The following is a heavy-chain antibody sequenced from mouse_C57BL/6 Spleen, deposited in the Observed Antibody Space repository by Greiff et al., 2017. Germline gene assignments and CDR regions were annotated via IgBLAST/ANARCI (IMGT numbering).Heavy chain of an antibody. D-gene: IGHD2-5*01. CDR3: ARPIGLYSNYDYYAMDY. Sequence: QVQLKESGAELMKPGASVKLSCKATGYTFTGYWIEWVKQRPGHGLEWIGEILPGSGSTNYNEKFTGKATFTAVTSSNTAYMQLSSLTTEDSAIYYCARPIGLYSNYDYYAMDYWGQGTSVTVSS. CDR2: ILPGSGST. J-gene: IGHJ4*01. V-gene: IGHV1-9*01. CDR1: GYTFTGYW.